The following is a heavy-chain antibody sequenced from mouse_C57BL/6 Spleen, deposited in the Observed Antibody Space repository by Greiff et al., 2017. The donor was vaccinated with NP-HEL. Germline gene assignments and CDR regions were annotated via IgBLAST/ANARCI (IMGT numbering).Heavy chain of an antibody. V-gene: IGHV5-12*01. Sequence: EVMLVESGGGLVQPGGSLKLSCAASGFTFSDYYMYWVRQTPEKRLEWVAYISNGGGSTYYPDTVKGRFTISRDNAKNTLYLQMSRLKSEDTAMYYCANYYGSSYEDYAMDYWGQGTSVTVSS. D-gene: IGHD1-1*01. CDR3: ANYYGSSYEDYAMDY. CDR1: GFTFSDYY. CDR2: ISNGGGST. J-gene: IGHJ4*01.